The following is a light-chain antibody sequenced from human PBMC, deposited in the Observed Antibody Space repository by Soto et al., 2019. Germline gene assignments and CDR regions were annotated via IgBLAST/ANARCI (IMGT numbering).Light chain of an antibody. J-gene: IGKJ5*01. CDR2: AAS. V-gene: IGKV3D-15*01. CDR3: QQYYNWPRT. Sequence: PGERATLSCRASQSVSSSHLAWYQHKPGQAPRLLIYAASSRATGSPDRFSGGGSGTEFTLTINSLQAEDCAVYYCQQYYNWPRTFGQGTRLEI. CDR1: QSVSSSH.